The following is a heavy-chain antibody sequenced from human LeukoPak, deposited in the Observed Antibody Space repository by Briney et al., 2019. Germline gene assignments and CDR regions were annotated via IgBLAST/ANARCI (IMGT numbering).Heavy chain of an antibody. Sequence: SETLSLTCNVSGASINSYRWNWIRQPPGKGLEWIGYIYYSGSTNYNPSLKSRVTISVDTSKNQFSLKLSSVTAADTAVYYCARHDSSGWYGGGPYFDYWGQGTLVTVSS. V-gene: IGHV4-59*08. D-gene: IGHD6-19*01. CDR2: IYYSGST. CDR3: ARHDSSGWYGGGPYFDY. J-gene: IGHJ4*02. CDR1: GASINSYR.